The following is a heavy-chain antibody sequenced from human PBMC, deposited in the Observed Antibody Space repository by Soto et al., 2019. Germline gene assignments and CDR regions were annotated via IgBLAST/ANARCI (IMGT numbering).Heavy chain of an antibody. D-gene: IGHD1-1*01. V-gene: IGHV3-48*03. CDR3: ARSQTTRGFDI. Sequence: DVQLAESGGGLVQPGGSLRLSCAASGFTFSSYEMNWVRQAPGEGLEWVVYISGSAGKIYYADSVRGRFTISRDNAENSLHLKMNSLTAEDTAVYYCARSQTTRGFDIWGQGTMVIVSS. J-gene: IGHJ3*02. CDR2: ISGSAGKI. CDR1: GFTFSSYE.